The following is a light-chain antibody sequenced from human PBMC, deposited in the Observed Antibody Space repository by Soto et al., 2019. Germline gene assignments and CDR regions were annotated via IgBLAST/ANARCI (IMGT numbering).Light chain of an antibody. V-gene: IGKV3-20*01. CDR1: QSVSSSY. CDR2: GAS. Sequence: EIVLTQSPGTLSLSPGERATLSCRASQSVSSSYLVWYQQKPGQALRLLIYGASSRATGIPDRFSGSGSGTDFALTISRLEPEDFAVYYCQQYSALPSTCGQGTKLEI. CDR3: QQYSALPST. J-gene: IGKJ2*01.